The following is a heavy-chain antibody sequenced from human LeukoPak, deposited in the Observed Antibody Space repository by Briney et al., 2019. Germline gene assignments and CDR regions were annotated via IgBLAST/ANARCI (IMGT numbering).Heavy chain of an antibody. V-gene: IGHV4-34*01. Sequence: PSETLSLTCAVYGVSFSGYYWSWIRQPPGKGLEWIGEINHSGSTNYNPSLKSRVTISVDTSKNQFSLKLTSVTAADTAVYYCARFPPVFDYWGQGTLVIVSS. CDR3: ARFPPVFDY. CDR2: INHSGST. CDR1: GVSFSGYY. J-gene: IGHJ4*02.